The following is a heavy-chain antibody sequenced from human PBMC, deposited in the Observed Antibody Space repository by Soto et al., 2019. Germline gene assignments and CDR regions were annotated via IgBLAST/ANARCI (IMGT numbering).Heavy chain of an antibody. V-gene: IGHV3-23*01. CDR3: AKDHRIWGRLVEYMDV. Sequence: GGSLRLSCAASGFTFSSYALGWVRQAPGRGLECVSAISGSGVSTFYADSVRGRFTISRDTSKNTLYLQMNTLTAEDTAVYYCAKDHRIWGRLVEYMDVWGQGTTVTVSS. CDR2: ISGSGVST. D-gene: IGHD3-10*01. J-gene: IGHJ6*02. CDR1: GFTFSSYA.